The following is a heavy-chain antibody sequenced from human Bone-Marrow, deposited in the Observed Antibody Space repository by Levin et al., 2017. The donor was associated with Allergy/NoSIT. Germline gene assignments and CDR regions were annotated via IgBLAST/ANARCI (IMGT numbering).Heavy chain of an antibody. J-gene: IGHJ4*02. CDR2: IHYTGTT. D-gene: IGHD3-3*01. Sequence: RSQTLSLTCTVSGVSVSSGSYYWSWIRQPPGKGLEWLGYIHYTGTTNYNSSLKSRVTISVDTSKNQFSLKLSSVTAADTAVYYCVRERGWSVDYWGQGTLVTVSS. V-gene: IGHV4-61*01. CDR3: VRERGWSVDY. CDR1: GVSVSSGSYY.